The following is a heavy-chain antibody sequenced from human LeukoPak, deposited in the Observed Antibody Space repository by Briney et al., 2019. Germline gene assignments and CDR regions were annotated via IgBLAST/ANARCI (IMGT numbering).Heavy chain of an antibody. Sequence: PSETLSLTCAVYGGSFSGYYWSWIRQPPRKGVEWIGEINHSGSTNYNASLRSRVTISVDTSKNQFSLRLSSVTAADTAVYYCAPRGDIEHSYGYGKWFDPWGQGTRVTVSS. CDR3: APRGDIEHSYGYGKWFDP. J-gene: IGHJ5*02. CDR2: INHSGST. D-gene: IGHD5-18*01. V-gene: IGHV4-34*01. CDR1: GGSFSGYY.